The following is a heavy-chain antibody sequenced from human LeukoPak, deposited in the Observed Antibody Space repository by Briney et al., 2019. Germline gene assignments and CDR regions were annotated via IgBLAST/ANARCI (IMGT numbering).Heavy chain of an antibody. V-gene: IGHV1-2*02. Sequence: GASVKVSCKASGYTFTGYYMHWVRQAPGQGLEWMGWINPNSGGTNYAQKFQGRVTMTRDTSISTAYMGLSRLRSDDTAVYYCARSSLPLWLGEFDAFDIWGQGTMVTVSS. D-gene: IGHD3-10*01. J-gene: IGHJ3*02. CDR3: ARSSLPLWLGEFDAFDI. CDR2: INPNSGGT. CDR1: GYTFTGYY.